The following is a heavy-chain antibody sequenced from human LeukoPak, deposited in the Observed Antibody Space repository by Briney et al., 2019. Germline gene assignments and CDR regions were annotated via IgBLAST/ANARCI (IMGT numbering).Heavy chain of an antibody. D-gene: IGHD1-26*01. CDR1: GYTFTDYY. V-gene: IGHV1-2*02. Sequence: ASVKASCKASGYTFTDYYIHWVRQPPGQGLEWMGWINPNSGATNYAQKFQGGVTMTKDTSISTGYMELSRLRSDDTAVYYCARIRGGNNYHFDYWGQGTLVTVSS. CDR2: INPNSGAT. J-gene: IGHJ4*02. CDR3: ARIRGGNNYHFDY.